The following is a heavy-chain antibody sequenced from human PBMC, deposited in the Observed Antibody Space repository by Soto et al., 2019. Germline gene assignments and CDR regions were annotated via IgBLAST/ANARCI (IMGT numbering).Heavy chain of an antibody. D-gene: IGHD2-15*01. Sequence: VGSLRLSCAASGFTFSSYWMHWVRQAPGKGLVWVSRINSDGSSTSYADSVKGRFTISRDNAKNTLYLQMNSLRAEDTAVYYCAREPHTLGYCSGGSCFGGMDVWGQRTTVTVSS. V-gene: IGHV3-74*01. CDR3: AREPHTLGYCSGGSCFGGMDV. CDR2: INSDGSST. CDR1: GFTFSSYW. J-gene: IGHJ6*02.